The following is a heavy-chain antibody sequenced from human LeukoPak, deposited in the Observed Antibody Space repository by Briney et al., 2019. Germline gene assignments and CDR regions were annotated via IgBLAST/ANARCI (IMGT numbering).Heavy chain of an antibody. V-gene: IGHV3-21*01. CDR3: ARDKLGYYFDY. Sequence: GGSLRLSCAASGFTFSSYSMNLVRQAPGKGLEWVSSISSSSSYIYYADSVKGRFTISRDNAKNSLYLQMNSLRAEDTAVYYCARDKLGYYFDYWGQGTLVTVSS. D-gene: IGHD7-27*01. CDR2: ISSSSSYI. CDR1: GFTFSSYS. J-gene: IGHJ4*02.